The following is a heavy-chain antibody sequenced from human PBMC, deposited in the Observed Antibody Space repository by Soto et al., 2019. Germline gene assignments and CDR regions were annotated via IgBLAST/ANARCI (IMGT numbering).Heavy chain of an antibody. V-gene: IGHV4-59*08. J-gene: IGHJ5*02. CDR3: ARRSSSEGSTGGWPWTAWFAH. D-gene: IGHD6-13*01. Sequence: QVQLQESGPGLVKPSETLSLTCTVSGGFISSYYWSWIRQPPGKGLEWIGYIYYSGSTNYNPSLNIRVTLSVDASKTQLSLKRSSVTAADTAMYYWARRSSSEGSTGGWPWTAWFAHWGQGTLVTVSS. CDR1: GGFISSYY. CDR2: IYYSGST.